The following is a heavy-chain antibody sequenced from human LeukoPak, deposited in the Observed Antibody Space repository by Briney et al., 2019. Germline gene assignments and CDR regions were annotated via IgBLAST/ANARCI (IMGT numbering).Heavy chain of an antibody. V-gene: IGHV3-7*03. CDR1: GFTFSTYW. J-gene: IGHJ3*02. D-gene: IGHD1-26*01. CDR3: ARVVGAIDAFDI. CDR2: IKQDGSEK. Sequence: PGGSLRLSCAASGFTFSTYWMSWARQAPGKGPEWVAYIKQDGSEKDYVDSVKGRFTISRDNAKNSLYLQMNSLRAEDTAVYYCARVVGAIDAFDIWGQGTMVTVSS.